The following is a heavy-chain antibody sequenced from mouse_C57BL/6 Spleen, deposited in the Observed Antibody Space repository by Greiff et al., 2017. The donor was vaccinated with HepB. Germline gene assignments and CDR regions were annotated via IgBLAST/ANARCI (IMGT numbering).Heavy chain of an antibody. Sequence: VQLQQSGAELVRPGASVTLSCKASGYTFTDYEMHWVKQTPVHGLEWIGAIDPETGGTAYNQKFKGKAILTADKSSSTAYMELRSLTSEDSAVYYCTIRHHYYGSGDDDWYFDVWGTGTTVTVSS. J-gene: IGHJ1*03. V-gene: IGHV1-15*01. CDR1: GYTFTDYE. CDR2: IDPETGGT. D-gene: IGHD1-1*01. CDR3: TIRHHYYGSGDDDWYFDV.